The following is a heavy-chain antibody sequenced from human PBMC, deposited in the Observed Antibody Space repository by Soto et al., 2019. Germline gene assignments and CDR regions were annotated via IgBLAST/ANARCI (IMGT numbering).Heavy chain of an antibody. D-gene: IGHD2-2*01. V-gene: IGHV3-23*01. J-gene: IGHJ5*02. CDR3: AKSPSVVVVPSTLGGNNWLDP. Sequence: GGSLRLSCAASGFRFSSYAMTWVRQAPGKGLEWVSAISGSGGSTYYADSVKGRFTISRDNSKNTLYLQMNSLRAEDTAVYFCAKSPSVVVVPSTLGGNNWLDPWGQGNLVTVSS. CDR1: GFRFSSYA. CDR2: ISGSGGST.